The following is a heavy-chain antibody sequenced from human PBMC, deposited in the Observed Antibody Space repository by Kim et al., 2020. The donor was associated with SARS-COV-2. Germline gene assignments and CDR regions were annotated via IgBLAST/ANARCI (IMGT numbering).Heavy chain of an antibody. CDR3: ARDLGRGSGSYHYYYGMDV. J-gene: IGHJ6*02. D-gene: IGHD3-10*01. CDR2: ISYDGSNK. V-gene: IGHV3-33*05. Sequence: GGSLRLSCAAYGFTFSSYGMHWVRQAPGKGLEWVAVISYDGSNKYYADSVKGRFTISRDNSKNTLYLQMNSLRAEDTAVYYCARDLGRGSGSYHYYYGMDVWGQGTTVTVSS. CDR1: GFTFSSYG.